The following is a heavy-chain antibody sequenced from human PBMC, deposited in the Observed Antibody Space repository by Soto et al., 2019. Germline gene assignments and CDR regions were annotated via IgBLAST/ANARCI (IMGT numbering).Heavy chain of an antibody. D-gene: IGHD1-26*01. J-gene: IGHJ4*02. Sequence: EVQLVESGGGLIQPGGSLRLSCAASGFTVSSNYMSWVRQAPGKGLEWVSVIYSGGSTYYADSVKGRFTISRDNSKNTLYLQMNSLRAEDTAVYYCARLTRDPIVGAIDYWGQGTLVTVSS. CDR2: IYSGGST. CDR1: GFTVSSNY. V-gene: IGHV3-53*01. CDR3: ARLTRDPIVGAIDY.